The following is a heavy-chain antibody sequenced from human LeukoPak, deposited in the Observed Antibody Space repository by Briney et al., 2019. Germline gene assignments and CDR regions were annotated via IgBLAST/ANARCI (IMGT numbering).Heavy chain of an antibody. CDR2: INHSGST. J-gene: IGHJ4*02. D-gene: IGHD2-2*01. Sequence: PSETLSLTCAVYGGSFSGYYWSWIRQPPGKGLEWIGEINHSGSTNYNPSLKSRVTISVDTPKNQFSLELSSVTAADTAVYYCARGNGDNPIVVVPAAYFDYWGQGTLVTVSS. V-gene: IGHV4-34*01. CDR3: ARGNGDNPIVVVPAAYFDY. CDR1: GGSFSGYY.